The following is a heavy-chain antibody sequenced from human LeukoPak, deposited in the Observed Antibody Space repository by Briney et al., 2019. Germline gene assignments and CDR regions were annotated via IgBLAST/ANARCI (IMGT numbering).Heavy chain of an antibody. J-gene: IGHJ4*02. CDR2: IYYSGST. CDR3: ARGRLRLGELYPYYFDY. V-gene: IGHV4-59*01. D-gene: IGHD3-16*01. Sequence: SETLSLTCTVSGGSISSYYWSWIRQPPGKGLEWIGYIYYSGSTNYNPSLKSRVTISVDTSKNQFSLKLCSVTAADTAVYYCARGRLRLGELYPYYFDYWGQGTLVTVSS. CDR1: GGSISSYY.